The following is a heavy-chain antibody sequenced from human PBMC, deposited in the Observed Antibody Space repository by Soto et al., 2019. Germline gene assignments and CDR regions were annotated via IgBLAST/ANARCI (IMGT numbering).Heavy chain of an antibody. CDR3: ARGMVRFLDSLGVDV. CDR2: IIPIFGTA. D-gene: IGHD3-3*01. J-gene: IGHJ6*02. CDR1: GGTFSNYA. V-gene: IGHV1-69*12. Sequence: QVQLVQSGAEVKKPGSSVKVSCKASGGTFSNYAMSWVRQAPGQGLEWMGGIIPIFGTAHYAQNFQCRVTINADESTSTAYMELSSLRSEDTAVYYCARGMVRFLDSLGVDVWGQGTTVTVSS.